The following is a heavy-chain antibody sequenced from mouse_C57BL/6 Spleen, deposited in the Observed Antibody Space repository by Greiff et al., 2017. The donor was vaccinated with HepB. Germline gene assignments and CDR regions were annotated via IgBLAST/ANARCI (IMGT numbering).Heavy chain of an antibody. CDR3: ARSYGSSPWFAY. D-gene: IGHD1-1*01. V-gene: IGHV1-55*01. CDR1: GYTFTSYW. Sequence: QVQLQQPGAELVKPGASVKMSCKASGYTFTSYWITWVKQRPGQGLEWIGDIYPGSGSTNYNEKFKSKATLTVDTSSSPAYMQLSSLTSEDSAVYVCARSYGSSPWFAYWGQGTLVTASA. J-gene: IGHJ3*01. CDR2: IYPGSGST.